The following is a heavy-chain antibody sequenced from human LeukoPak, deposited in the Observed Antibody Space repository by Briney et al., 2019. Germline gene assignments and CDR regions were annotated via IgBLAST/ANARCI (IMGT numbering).Heavy chain of an antibody. Sequence: GGSLRLSCAASGFTFRNYGMHWVRQAPGKGLEWVAFIRYDGSNKDYADSVKGRFTVSRDNSKNTLYMQMNSLRPEDTAVYYCAKDGGVLYGADYWGQGTLVTVSS. CDR2: IRYDGSNK. J-gene: IGHJ4*02. D-gene: IGHD4/OR15-4a*01. CDR1: GFTFRNYG. V-gene: IGHV3-30*02. CDR3: AKDGGVLYGADY.